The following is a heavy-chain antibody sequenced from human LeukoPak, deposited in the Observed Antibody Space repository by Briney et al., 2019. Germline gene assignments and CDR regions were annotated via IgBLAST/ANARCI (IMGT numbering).Heavy chain of an antibody. CDR2: ISRSGPT. Sequence: PGGSLRLSCAASGFPFSAYDMQWVRQAPGKGLEWVSGISRSGPTYYTDSVKGQFTISRDNSESTLYLQMNTLRAEDTAICYCAKGGYVFEVWGQGTLVAVSS. CDR1: GFPFSAYD. V-gene: IGHV3-23*01. CDR3: AKGGYVFEV. D-gene: IGHD5-12*01. J-gene: IGHJ3*01.